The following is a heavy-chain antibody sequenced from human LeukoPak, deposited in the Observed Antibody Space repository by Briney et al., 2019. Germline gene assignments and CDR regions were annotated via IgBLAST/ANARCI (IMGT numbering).Heavy chain of an antibody. D-gene: IGHD3-22*01. CDR2: INHSGST. CDR1: GGSFSGYY. CDR3: ASVYDSSGYYPF. Sequence: SETLSLTCAVYGGSFSGYYWSWIRQPTGKGLEWIGEINHSGSTNYNPSLKSRVTISGDTSKNQFSLKLSSVTAADTAVYYCASVYDSSGYYPFWGQGTLVNVSS. V-gene: IGHV4-34*01. J-gene: IGHJ4*02.